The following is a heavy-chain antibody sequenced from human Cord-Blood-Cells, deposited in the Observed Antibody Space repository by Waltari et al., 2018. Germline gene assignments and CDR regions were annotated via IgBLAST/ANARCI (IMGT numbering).Heavy chain of an antibody. D-gene: IGHD6-13*01. Sequence: QVQLQQRGAGLLKPSETLSPPCAVSGGSFSGYYRSWIRLPPGKGLEWIGEINHSGSKNHNPTLEGRVTMSVGASKNQFSLQLSSVTAADTAVYSCARGPPPGIAAAGIDYWGQGTLVTVSS. CDR1: GGSFSGYY. CDR2: INHSGSK. J-gene: IGHJ4*02. V-gene: IGHV4-34*01. CDR3: ARGPPPGIAAAGIDY.